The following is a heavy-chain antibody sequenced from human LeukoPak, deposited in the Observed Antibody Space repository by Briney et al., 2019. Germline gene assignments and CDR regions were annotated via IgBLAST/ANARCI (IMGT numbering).Heavy chain of an antibody. CDR1: GFTFSDHY. D-gene: IGHD3-22*01. Sequence: GGSLRLSCAASGFTFSDHYMDWVRQAPGKGLEWGGRTRNKANSYTTESASSVKGRFTISRDDSKNSLYLQMNSLKTEDTAVYYCARGGYYDSSGYPDWGQGTLVTVSS. CDR3: ARGGYYDSSGYPD. CDR2: TRNKANSYTT. V-gene: IGHV3-72*01. J-gene: IGHJ4*02.